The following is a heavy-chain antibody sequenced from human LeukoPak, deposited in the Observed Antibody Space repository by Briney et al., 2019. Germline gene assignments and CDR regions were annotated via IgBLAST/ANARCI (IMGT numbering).Heavy chain of an antibody. CDR3: ARNPQGFGEFDY. V-gene: IGHV4-61*02. J-gene: IGHJ4*02. CDR2: IYTSGST. CDR1: GGSISSGSYY. Sequence: NPTETLSLTCTVSGGSISSGSYYWSWIRQPAGKGLEWIGRIYTSGSTNYNPSLKSRVTISVDTSKNQFSLKLSSVTAADTAVYYCARNPQGFGEFDYWGQGTLVTVS. D-gene: IGHD3-16*01.